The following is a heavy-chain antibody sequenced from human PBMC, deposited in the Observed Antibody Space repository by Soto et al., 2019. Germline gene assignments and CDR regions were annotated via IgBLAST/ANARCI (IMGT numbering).Heavy chain of an antibody. V-gene: IGHV3-73*01. Sequence: XGSVRLSCAASGFTFSGSAMHWVRQASGKGLEWVGRIRGKANSYATAYAASVKGRFTISRDDSKNMAYLQMNSLKTEDTAVYYCTPHTGYSHGFGYWGQGTLVTVSS. J-gene: IGHJ4*02. CDR1: GFTFSGSA. CDR2: IRGKANSYAT. CDR3: TPHTGYSHGFGY. D-gene: IGHD6-13*01.